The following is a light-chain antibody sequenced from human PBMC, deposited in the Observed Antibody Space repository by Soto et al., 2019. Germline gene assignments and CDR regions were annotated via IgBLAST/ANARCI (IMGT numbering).Light chain of an antibody. V-gene: IGKV2-24*01. J-gene: IGKJ2*01. CDR2: HIS. CDR3: MQATQFPYT. CDR1: ESLVHSDGTTY. Sequence: DIVVTQTPLSSPVTLGQPASISCRSSESLVHSDGTTYLSWFQQRPGQPPRLLIYHISNRFSGVPDRFSGSGAGTYFTLKISRVEDEDVWVYYCMQATQFPYTFGQGTKLEIK.